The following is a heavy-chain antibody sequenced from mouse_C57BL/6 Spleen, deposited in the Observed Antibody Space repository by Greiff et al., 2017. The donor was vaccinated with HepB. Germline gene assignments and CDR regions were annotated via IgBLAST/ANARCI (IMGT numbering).Heavy chain of an antibody. J-gene: IGHJ2*01. V-gene: IGHV1-52*01. CDR2: IDPSDSET. Sequence: QVQLQQPGAELVRPGSSVKLSCKASGYTFTSYWMHWVKQRPIQGLEWIGNIDPSDSETHYNQKFKDKATLTVDKSSSTAYMQLSSLTSEDSAVYYCARDDGNYGRYFDYWGQGTTLTVSS. CDR1: GYTFTSYW. D-gene: IGHD2-1*01. CDR3: ARDDGNYGRYFDY.